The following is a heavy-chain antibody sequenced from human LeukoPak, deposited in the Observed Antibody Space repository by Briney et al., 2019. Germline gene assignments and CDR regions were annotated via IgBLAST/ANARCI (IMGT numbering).Heavy chain of an antibody. CDR2: IYTSGST. D-gene: IGHD2-2*02. J-gene: IGHJ6*03. Sequence: SQTLSLTCTVSGGSISSGSYYWSWIRQPAGKGLEWIGRIYTSGSTNYNPSLKSRVTISVDTSKNQFSLKLSSVTAADTAVYYCARDNRVPAAIHSYYYYYMDVWGKGTTVTVSS. CDR1: GGSISSGSYY. V-gene: IGHV4-61*02. CDR3: ARDNRVPAAIHSYYYYYMDV.